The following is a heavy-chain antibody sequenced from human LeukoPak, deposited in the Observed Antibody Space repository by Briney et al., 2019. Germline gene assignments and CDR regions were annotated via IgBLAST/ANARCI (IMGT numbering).Heavy chain of an antibody. CDR3: AKDRLQSWSRYYFSLFDY. J-gene: IGHJ4*02. Sequence: GGSLRLSCAASGFTFSRYAMSWVRQAPGKGMEWVSGISNSGASTYYADPVKGRFTISRDNSKNTLFLRMSGLRAEDTAIYYCAKDRLQSWSRYYFSLFDYWGQGALVTVSS. V-gene: IGHV3-23*01. CDR2: ISNSGAST. D-gene: IGHD3-3*01. CDR1: GFTFSRYA.